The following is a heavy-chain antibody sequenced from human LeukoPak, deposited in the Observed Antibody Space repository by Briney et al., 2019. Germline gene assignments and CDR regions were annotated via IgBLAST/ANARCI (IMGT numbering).Heavy chain of an antibody. CDR1: GGSISSYY. V-gene: IGHV4-4*07. CDR2: IYTSGST. J-gene: IGHJ6*03. D-gene: IGHD6-19*01. Sequence: SETLSLTCTVSGGSISSYYWSWIRQPAGKGLEWIGRIYTSGSTNYNPSLESRVTMSVDTSKNQFSLRLSSVTAADTAVYYCAKGGYSSGWDLAHYYYMDVWGKGTTVTISS. CDR3: AKGGYSSGWDLAHYYYMDV.